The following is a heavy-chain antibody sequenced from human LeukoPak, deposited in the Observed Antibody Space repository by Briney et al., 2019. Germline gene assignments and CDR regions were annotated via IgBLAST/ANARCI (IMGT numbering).Heavy chain of an antibody. D-gene: IGHD2-15*01. CDR2: ISYDGSNK. J-gene: IGHJ4*02. CDR3: ARSVGRVAATAGWVDY. CDR1: GFTFSSYA. V-gene: IGHV3-30*01. Sequence: PGRSLRLSCAASGFTFSSYAMHWVRQAPGKGLEWVAVISYDGSNKYYADSVEGRFTISRDNSKNTLYLQMNSLRAEDTAVYYCARSVGRVAATAGWVDYWGQGTLVTVSS.